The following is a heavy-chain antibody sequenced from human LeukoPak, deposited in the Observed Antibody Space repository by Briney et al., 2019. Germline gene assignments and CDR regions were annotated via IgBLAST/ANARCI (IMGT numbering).Heavy chain of an antibody. D-gene: IGHD6-13*01. Sequence: GGSLRLSCAASGFTFSSYWMSWVRQAPGKGLEWVANIKQDGSEKYYVDSVKGRFTISRDNAKNSLYLQMNSLRAEDTAVYYCARVPYSSSWYHFDYWGQGTLVTVSS. J-gene: IGHJ4*02. CDR3: ARVPYSSSWYHFDY. CDR2: IKQDGSEK. V-gene: IGHV3-7*01. CDR1: GFTFSSYW.